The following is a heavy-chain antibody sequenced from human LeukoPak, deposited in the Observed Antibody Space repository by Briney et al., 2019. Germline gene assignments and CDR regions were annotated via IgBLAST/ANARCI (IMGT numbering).Heavy chain of an antibody. Sequence: SETLSLTCTVSGDSISSFYWTWIRQPPGKGLEWIGYIYYSGSTNYNPSLKSRVTMSVDTSKNQFSLKLSSVTAADTAVYYCASGSIVGVLWGWGQGTLVTVSS. CDR3: ASGSIVGVLWG. V-gene: IGHV4-59*01. D-gene: IGHD1-26*01. CDR2: IYYSGST. CDR1: GDSISSFY. J-gene: IGHJ4*02.